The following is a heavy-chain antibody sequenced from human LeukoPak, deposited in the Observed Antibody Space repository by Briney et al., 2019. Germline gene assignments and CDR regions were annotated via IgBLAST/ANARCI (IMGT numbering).Heavy chain of an antibody. CDR3: AKASPHHYGSGSYYLNPFDP. V-gene: IGHV3-48*03. CDR2: ISSSGSTI. CDR1: GFTFSSYE. D-gene: IGHD3-10*01. J-gene: IGHJ5*02. Sequence: GGSLRLSCAASGFTFSSYEMNWVRQAPGKGLEWVSYISSSGSTIYYADSVRGRFTISRDNAKNSLYLQMNSLRAEDTALYYCAKASPHHYGSGSYYLNPFDPWGQGTLVTVPS.